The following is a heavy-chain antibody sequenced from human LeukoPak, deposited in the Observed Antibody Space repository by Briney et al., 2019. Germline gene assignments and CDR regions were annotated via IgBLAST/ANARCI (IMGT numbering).Heavy chain of an antibody. D-gene: IGHD4-17*01. CDR3: ARVPTVTFFDY. V-gene: IGHV4-39*07. J-gene: IGHJ4*02. CDR2: IYYSVST. Sequence: MASETLSLTCTVSGGSISSSSYYWGWIRRPPGKGLEWIGSIYYSVSTYYNPSLKSRVTISVDTSKNQFSLKLSSVTAADTAVYYCARVPTVTFFDYWGQGTLVTVSS. CDR1: GGSISSSSYY.